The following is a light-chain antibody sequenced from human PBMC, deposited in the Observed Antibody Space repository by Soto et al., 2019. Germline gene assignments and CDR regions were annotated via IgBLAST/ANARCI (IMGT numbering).Light chain of an antibody. CDR2: DGS. V-gene: IGKV1-39*01. Sequence: DIQVTQSPSSLSAHVGDRVTITCRTSQSVSRYFNWYQQKPGKAPRLLIYDGSNLQSGVPSRFRGSGSGTDFTLTISSLQPEDFATYCCQQSYNTPITFGQGTRLEIQ. CDR3: QQSYNTPIT. J-gene: IGKJ5*01. CDR1: QSVSRY.